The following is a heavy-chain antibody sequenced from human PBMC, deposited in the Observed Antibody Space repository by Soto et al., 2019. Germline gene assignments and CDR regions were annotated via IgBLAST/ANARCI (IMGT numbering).Heavy chain of an antibody. CDR3: AAADYRYYYYGMDV. J-gene: IGHJ6*02. CDR1: GGTFSSYA. V-gene: IGHV1-69*06. D-gene: IGHD4-17*01. CDR2: IIAMFGTA. Sequence: QVQLVQSGAEVKKPGSSVKVSCKASGGTFSSYAISWVRQAPGQGREWMGGIIAMFGTANYAQKFQGRVTITADKSTSTAYMELSSLRSEDTAVYYCAAADYRYYYYGMDVWGQGTTVTVSS.